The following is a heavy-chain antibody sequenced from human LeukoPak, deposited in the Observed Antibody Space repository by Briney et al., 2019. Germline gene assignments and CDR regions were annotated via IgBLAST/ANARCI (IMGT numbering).Heavy chain of an antibody. CDR3: AKDRTMIVVVIVQFDY. V-gene: IGHV3-23*01. CDR1: GFTFSSYA. J-gene: IGHJ4*02. Sequence: PGGSLRLSCAASGFTFSSYAMDWVRQAPGKGLEWVSAISASGSSTYYADSAKGRFTISRDNSKNTLYLQMNSLRAEDTAVYYCAKDRTMIVVVIVQFDYWGQGTLVTVSS. CDR2: ISASGSST. D-gene: IGHD3-22*01.